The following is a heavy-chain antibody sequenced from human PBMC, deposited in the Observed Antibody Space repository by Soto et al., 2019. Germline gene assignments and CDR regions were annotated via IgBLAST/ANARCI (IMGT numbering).Heavy chain of an antibody. D-gene: IGHD3-16*01. CDR3: AREFGQYGNYRFDP. CDR1: GSTFSDYG. J-gene: IGHJ5*02. V-gene: IGHV3-33*01. Sequence: QVQLVESGGGVVQPGRSLRLSCAASGSTFSDYGMHWVRQTPGKGLEWVAVIWHDGNEKYYADSAKGRFTVSRDNSKNTLYLQMNSLRAEDTALYYCAREFGQYGNYRFDPWGQGTLVAVSS. CDR2: IWHDGNEK.